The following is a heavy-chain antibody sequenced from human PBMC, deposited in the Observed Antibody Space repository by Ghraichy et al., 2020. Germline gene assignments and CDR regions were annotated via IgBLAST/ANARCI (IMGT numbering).Heavy chain of an antibody. CDR2: IKSKTDGGTT. Sequence: GESLNISCAASGFTFSNAWMSWVRQAPGKGLEWVGRIKSKTDGGTTDYAAPVKGRFTISRDDSKNTLYLQMNSLKTEDTAVYYCTTAPASPRFVDYWGQGTLVTVSS. CDR1: GFTFSNAW. D-gene: IGHD2-2*01. V-gene: IGHV3-15*01. J-gene: IGHJ4*02. CDR3: TTAPASPRFVDY.